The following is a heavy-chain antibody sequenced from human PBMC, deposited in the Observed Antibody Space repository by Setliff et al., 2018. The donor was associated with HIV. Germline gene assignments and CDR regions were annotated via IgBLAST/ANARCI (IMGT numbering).Heavy chain of an antibody. CDR1: GGSISSYY. Sequence: SETLSLTCTVSGGSISSYYWSWIRQPPGKGLEWIGYIYYSGSTNYNPSLKSRVTISVDTSKNQFSLKLSSVTAADTAVYYCASGFYYDSSGYWPFDYWGQGTMVTVSS. CDR3: ASGFYYDSSGYWPFDY. D-gene: IGHD3-22*01. CDR2: IYYSGST. V-gene: IGHV4-59*12. J-gene: IGHJ4*03.